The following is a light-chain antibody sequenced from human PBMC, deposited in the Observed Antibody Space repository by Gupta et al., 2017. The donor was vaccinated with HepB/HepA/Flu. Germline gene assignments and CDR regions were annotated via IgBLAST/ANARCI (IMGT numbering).Light chain of an antibody. V-gene: IGLV1-44*01. CDR1: RSNIGTNT. CDR2: GNN. Sequence: QSMLLPPTSLSASPGQWVTLSWSGTRSNIGTNTVNWYHQVPGSAPKLLIYGNNQRPSGIPERFSGSKSGTSGSLTISGLQSEDEAEYYCEAWDDSLNAMVFGGGTKLTVL. CDR3: EAWDDSLNAMV. J-gene: IGLJ3*02.